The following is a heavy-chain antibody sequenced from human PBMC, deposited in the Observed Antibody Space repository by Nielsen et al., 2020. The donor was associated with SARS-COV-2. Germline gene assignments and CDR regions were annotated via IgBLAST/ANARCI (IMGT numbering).Heavy chain of an antibody. D-gene: IGHD3-22*01. CDR2: ISYDGSNK. Sequence: GESLKISCAASGFTFSSYAMHWVRQAPGKGLEWVAVISYDGSNKYYADSVKGRFTISRDNSKNTLYLQMNSLRAEDTAVYYCARAAVDYYDSSAVGDNWFDPWGQGTLVTVSS. V-gene: IGHV3-30-3*01. CDR1: GFTFSSYA. J-gene: IGHJ5*02. CDR3: ARAAVDYYDSSAVGDNWFDP.